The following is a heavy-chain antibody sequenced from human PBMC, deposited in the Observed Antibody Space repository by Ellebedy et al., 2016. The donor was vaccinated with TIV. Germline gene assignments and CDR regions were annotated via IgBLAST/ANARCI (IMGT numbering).Heavy chain of an antibody. CDR3: ARDRLLRLGYCSSSSCPNDAFDI. Sequence: AASVKVSCKASGGTFSFYDMSWVRQAPGQGLEWMGGIIPLFGTANYAQKFQGRVTITADESTSTAYMELSSLRSEDTAVYFCARDRLLRLGYCSSSSCPNDAFDIWGQGTMVTVSS. J-gene: IGHJ3*02. D-gene: IGHD2-2*01. CDR1: GGTFSFYD. V-gene: IGHV1-69*13. CDR2: IIPLFGTA.